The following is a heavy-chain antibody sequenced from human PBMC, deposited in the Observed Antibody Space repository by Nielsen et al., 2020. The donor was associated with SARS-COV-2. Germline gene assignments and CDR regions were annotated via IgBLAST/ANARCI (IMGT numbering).Heavy chain of an antibody. V-gene: IGHV3-23*01. CDR3: AKDRAGATYARFDL. CDR2: ISGSGGTT. CDR1: GLTFSSYA. D-gene: IGHD4/OR15-4a*01. J-gene: IGHJ4*02. Sequence: GESLKISCAASGLTFSSYAMSWVRQVPGKGLEWVSAISGSGGTTSYADSVKGRFTISRDNSKNTLYLQMNSLRAEDTAVYYCAKDRAGATYARFDLWGQGTLATVSS.